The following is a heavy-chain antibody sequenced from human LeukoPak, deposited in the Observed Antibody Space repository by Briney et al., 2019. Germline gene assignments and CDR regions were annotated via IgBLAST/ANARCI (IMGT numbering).Heavy chain of an antibody. V-gene: IGHV3-48*03. CDR1: GFSFSTYE. CDR2: ITISGNTR. CDR3: ARGDPYADL. D-gene: IGHD2-2*01. J-gene: IGHJ5*02. Sequence: PGGSLRLSCAASGFSFSTYEMNWVRQAPGKGLGWVSDITISGNTRNYADSVKGRFTISRDNARNSLYLQMNSLRVEDTAVYYCARGDPYADLWGQGTLVTVAS.